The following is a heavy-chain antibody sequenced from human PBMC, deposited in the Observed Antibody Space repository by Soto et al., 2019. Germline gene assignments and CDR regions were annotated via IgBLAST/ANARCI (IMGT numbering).Heavy chain of an antibody. D-gene: IGHD3-16*01. J-gene: IGHJ4*02. V-gene: IGHV4-31*03. CDR2: IYYSGST. CDR3: ARSPYYDYVWGSYAHPYFDY. CDR1: GGSISRGGYY. Sequence: SETLSLPCTVSGGSISRGGYYWSWIRQHPGKGLEWIGYIYYSGSTYYNPSLKSRVTISVDTSKNQFSLKLSSVTAADTAVYYCARSPYYDYVWGSYAHPYFDYGGQGTLVTVSP.